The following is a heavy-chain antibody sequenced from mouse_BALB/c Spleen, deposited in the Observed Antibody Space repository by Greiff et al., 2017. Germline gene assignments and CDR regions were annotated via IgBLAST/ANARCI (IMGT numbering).Heavy chain of an antibody. J-gene: IGHJ4*01. CDR2: INPGSGGT. Sequence: QVQLKQSGAELVRPGTSVKVSCKASGYAFTNYLIEWVKQRPGQGLEWIGVINPGSGGTNYNEKFKGKATLTADKASSTAYMQLSSLTSDDSAVYFCARHNYGYDYAMDYWGQGTSVTVSS. V-gene: IGHV1-54*01. CDR1: GYAFTNYL. D-gene: IGHD1-2*01. CDR3: ARHNYGYDYAMDY.